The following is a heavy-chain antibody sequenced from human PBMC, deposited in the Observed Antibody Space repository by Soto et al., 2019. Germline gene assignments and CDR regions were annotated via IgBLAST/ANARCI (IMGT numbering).Heavy chain of an antibody. CDR2: ISSSSYT. J-gene: IGHJ4*02. Sequence: GESLRHSNAASGFPFLDYYMSWIRQAPGTGLEWVSYISSSSYTNYADSVKGRFTISRDNAKNSLYLQMNSLRAEDTAVYYCARYRYSSGWYCDCGQGTLVTLSS. CDR1: GFPFLDYY. V-gene: IGHV3-11*06. D-gene: IGHD6-19*01. CDR3: ARYRYSSGWYCD.